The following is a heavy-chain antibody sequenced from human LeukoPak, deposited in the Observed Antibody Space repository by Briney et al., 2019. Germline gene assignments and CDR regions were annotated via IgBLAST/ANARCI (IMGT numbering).Heavy chain of an antibody. J-gene: IGHJ3*02. CDR1: GFTFSNHA. V-gene: IGHV3-23*01. CDR2: ISAGSTTT. D-gene: IGHD6-6*01. CDR3: ARDRSSIPARTIDAFDI. Sequence: GGSLRLSCTASGFTFSNHAMNWVRQAPGKGLEWVSVISAGSTTTYYAGSVKGHFTISRDNSENTLYLQMNNLRVEDTAIYYCARDRSSIPARTIDAFDIWGQGTMVTVSS.